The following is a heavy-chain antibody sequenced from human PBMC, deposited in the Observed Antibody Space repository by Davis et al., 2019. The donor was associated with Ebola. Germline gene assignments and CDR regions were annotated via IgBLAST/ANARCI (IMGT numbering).Heavy chain of an antibody. CDR3: ARAGSSSHPYHYYGMDV. J-gene: IGHJ6*02. V-gene: IGHV1-69*13. CDR2: NIPIFGTT. Sequence: AASVKVSCKASGCTFSSYAISWVRQAPGQGLEWMGGNIPIFGTTNYAQKFQGRVTIIADASTSTAYMELSSLRSEDTAVYYCARAGSSSHPYHYYGMDVWGQGTTVTVSS. CDR1: GCTFSSYA. D-gene: IGHD6-6*01.